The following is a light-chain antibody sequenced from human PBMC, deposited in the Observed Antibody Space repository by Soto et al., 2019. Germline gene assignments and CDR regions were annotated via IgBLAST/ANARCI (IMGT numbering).Light chain of an antibody. Sequence: EIVLTQSPGTLSLSPRERATLSCRARQSVSSDYLAWFQQKPGQAPRLLIFGASNRDTGIPDRFSGSGSGTDFTLTISRLEPEDFAMYYCQQYGSSPGTFGQGTKVDIK. CDR1: QSVSSDY. CDR3: QQYGSSPGT. CDR2: GAS. V-gene: IGKV3-20*01. J-gene: IGKJ1*01.